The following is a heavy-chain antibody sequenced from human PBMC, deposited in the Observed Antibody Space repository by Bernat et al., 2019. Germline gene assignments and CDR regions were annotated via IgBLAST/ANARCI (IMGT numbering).Heavy chain of an antibody. V-gene: IGHV4-39*01. Sequence: QLQLQESGPGLVKPSETLSLTCTVSGGSISTGSYYWGWIRQPPGKGLEWIGSIYYSGSTYYNPSLKSRVTISVDTSKQQFSLHLNSVTAADTAVYYCARLGSSSDAFDIWGQGTMVTVSS. CDR1: GGSISTGSYY. J-gene: IGHJ3*02. CDR3: ARLGSSSDAFDI. CDR2: IYYSGST. D-gene: IGHD6-6*01.